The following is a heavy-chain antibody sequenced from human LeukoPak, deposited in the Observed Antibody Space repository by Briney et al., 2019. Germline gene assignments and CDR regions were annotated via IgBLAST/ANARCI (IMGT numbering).Heavy chain of an antibody. V-gene: IGHV4-30-2*01. D-gene: IGHD2-2*02. J-gene: IGHJ4*02. CDR3: ASLYCSSTSCYRPFDY. CDR2: IYHSGST. CDR1: GGSISSGGYY. Sequence: SQTLSLTCTVSGGSISSGGYYWSWIRQPPGKGLEWIGYIYHSGSTYYNPSLKSRVTISVDRSKNQFSLKLSSVTAADTAVYYCASLYCSSTSCYRPFDYWGQGTLVTVSS.